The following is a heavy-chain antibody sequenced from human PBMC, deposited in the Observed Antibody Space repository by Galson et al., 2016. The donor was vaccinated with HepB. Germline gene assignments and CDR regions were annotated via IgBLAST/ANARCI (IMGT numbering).Heavy chain of an antibody. CDR3: TRAHDYGDFAGH. V-gene: IGHV3-21*05. Sequence: SLRLSCAGSGFIFNSYTMSWVRQAPGKGLEWVSYISSSSSSISYADSVKGRFSVSRDNARNFLYLEMNSLRREDTGVYFCTRAHDYGDFAGHWGQGALVTVSS. CDR1: GFIFNSYT. J-gene: IGHJ4*02. D-gene: IGHD4-17*01. CDR2: ISSSSSSI.